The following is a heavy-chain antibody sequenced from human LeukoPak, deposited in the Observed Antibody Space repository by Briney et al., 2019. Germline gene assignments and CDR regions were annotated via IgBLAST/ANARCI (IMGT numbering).Heavy chain of an antibody. CDR1: GGSISSYY. CDR2: IYYSGST. CDR3: ARDRPLQYSNYEEYYYGMDV. D-gene: IGHD4-11*01. Sequence: SETLSLTCTVSGGSISSYYWSWIRQPPGKGLEWIGYIYYSGSTYYNPSLKSRVTISVGTSKNQFSLKLSSVTAADTAVYYCARDRPLQYSNYEEYYYGMDVWGQGTTVTVSS. V-gene: IGHV4-59*12. J-gene: IGHJ6*02.